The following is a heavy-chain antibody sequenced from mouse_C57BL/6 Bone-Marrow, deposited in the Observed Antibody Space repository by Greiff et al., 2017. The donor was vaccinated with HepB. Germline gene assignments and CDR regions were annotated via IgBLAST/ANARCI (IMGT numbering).Heavy chain of an antibody. CDR3: ARWGYGSSWSAY. D-gene: IGHD1-1*01. Sequence: VQLQQPGAELVRPGSSVKLSCKASGYTFTSYWMHWVKQRPIQGLEWIGNIDPSDSETHYNQKFKDKATLTVDKSSSTAYMQLSSLTSEDSAVYYCARWGYGSSWSAYWGQGTLVTVSA. J-gene: IGHJ3*01. CDR1: GYTFTSYW. V-gene: IGHV1-52*01. CDR2: IDPSDSET.